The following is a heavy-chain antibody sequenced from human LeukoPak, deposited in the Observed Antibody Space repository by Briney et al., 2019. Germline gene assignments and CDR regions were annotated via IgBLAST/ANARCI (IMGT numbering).Heavy chain of an antibody. CDR2: MNPNTGDS. CDR3: ARTTSLTASGYDY. D-gene: IGHD2-21*02. Sequence: ASVTVSCETSGYTFTTYHDNWVRQATGQGLEWMGWMNPNTGDSGYAQKFKGRVTITRDTSISTAYMELSSLRSEGTAVYFCARTTSLTASGYDYWGQGTLVTVSS. J-gene: IGHJ4*02. V-gene: IGHV1-8*03. CDR1: GYTFTTYH.